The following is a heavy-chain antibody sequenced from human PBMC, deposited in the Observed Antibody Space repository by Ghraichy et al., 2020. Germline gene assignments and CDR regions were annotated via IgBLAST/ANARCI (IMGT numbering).Heavy chain of an antibody. CDR2: INFDGSDT. CDR3: ARDFLHNTSPHY. V-gene: IGHV3-74*01. Sequence: SCTVSGFTFSNYWMHWVRQGPGQGLLWVSGINFDGSDTRYVDSVEGRFTISRDNAKNTLYLQMNSLRAEDTAVYYCARDFLHNTSPHYWGQGTLVTVSA. CDR1: GFTFSNYW. D-gene: IGHD2/OR15-2a*01. J-gene: IGHJ4*02.